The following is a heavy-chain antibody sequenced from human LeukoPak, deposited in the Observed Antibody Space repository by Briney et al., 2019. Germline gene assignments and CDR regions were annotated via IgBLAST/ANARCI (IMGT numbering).Heavy chain of an antibody. D-gene: IGHD1-1*01. CDR1: GFAFSAYV. J-gene: IGHJ4*02. CDR3: ASDLRGLDSL. V-gene: IGHV3-21*01. Sequence: GGSLSLTCAASGFAFSAYVMNLVRQAPGKGLEWVSSISSSRSNIYYSDSVKGRFTISRDNARNSLFLQMNSLRLEDTAVYYCASDLRGLDSLWGQGTLVSVSS. CDR2: ISSSRSNI.